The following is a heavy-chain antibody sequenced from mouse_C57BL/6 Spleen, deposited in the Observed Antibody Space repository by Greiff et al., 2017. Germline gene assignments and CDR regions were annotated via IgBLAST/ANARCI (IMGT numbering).Heavy chain of an antibody. CDR3: ARLDYYGPYYYAMYY. D-gene: IGHD1-1*01. J-gene: IGHJ4*01. CDR1: GYSFTGYY. Sequence: EVQRVESGPELVKPGASVKISCKASGYSFTGYYMNWVKQSPEKSLEWIGEINPSTGGTTYNQKFKAKATLTVDKSSSTAYMQLKSLTSEYAAVYYGARLDYYGPYYYAMYYWGKGTSVTASS. V-gene: IGHV1-42*01. CDR2: INPSTGGT.